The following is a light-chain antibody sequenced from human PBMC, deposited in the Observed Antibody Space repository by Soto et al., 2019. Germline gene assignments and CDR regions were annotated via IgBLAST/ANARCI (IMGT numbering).Light chain of an antibody. J-gene: IGKJ3*01. Sequence: EVVLTQSPGTLTLSPGXRATLSCRASQSVAANYLAWYQQKRGQAPRLLIYGASSRATGIPDRFSGSGSGTDFTLTISRLEPEDFSVYYCHQYGTAPLTFGPGTKVDIK. CDR2: GAS. CDR3: HQYGTAPLT. V-gene: IGKV3-20*01. CDR1: QSVAANY.